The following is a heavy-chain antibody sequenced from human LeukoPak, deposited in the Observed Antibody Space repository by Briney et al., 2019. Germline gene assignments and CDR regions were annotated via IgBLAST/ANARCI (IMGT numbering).Heavy chain of an antibody. CDR2: ISYDGSNK. CDR1: GFTFSSYA. J-gene: IGHJ4*02. CDR3: ARGWGPNYYDRD. Sequence: GGSLRLSCAASGFTFSSYAMHWVRQAPGKGLEWVAVISYDGSNKYYADSVKGRFTISRDNSKNTLYLQMNSLRAEDTAVYYCARGWGPNYYDRDWGQGTLVTVSS. V-gene: IGHV3-30-3*01. D-gene: IGHD3-22*01.